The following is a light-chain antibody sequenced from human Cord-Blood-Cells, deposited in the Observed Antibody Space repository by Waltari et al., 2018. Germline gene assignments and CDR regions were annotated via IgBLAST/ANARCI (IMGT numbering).Light chain of an antibody. V-gene: IGKV1-39*01. CDR2: AAS. CDR1: QSIRSY. Sequence: DIQMTQSPPSLSASVGDRVTITCRASQSIRSYLNWYQQKPGKAPKLLIYAASSLQSGVPSRFSGSGSGTDFTLTISSLQPEDFATYYCQQSYSTLWTFGQGTKVEIK. J-gene: IGKJ1*01. CDR3: QQSYSTLWT.